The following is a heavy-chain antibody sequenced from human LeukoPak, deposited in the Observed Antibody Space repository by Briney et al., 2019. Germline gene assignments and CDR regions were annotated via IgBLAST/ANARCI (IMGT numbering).Heavy chain of an antibody. CDR2: ISSSSSTI. V-gene: IGHV3-48*02. CDR3: ARAWGYCTNGVCRTDAFDI. Sequence: GSLRLSCAASGFTFSSYSMNWVRQAPGKGLGWVSYISSSSSTIYYADSVKGRFTTSRDNAKNSLYLQMNSLRDEDTAVYYCARAWGYCTNGVCRTDAFDIWGQGTMVTVSS. D-gene: IGHD2-8*01. J-gene: IGHJ3*02. CDR1: GFTFSSYS.